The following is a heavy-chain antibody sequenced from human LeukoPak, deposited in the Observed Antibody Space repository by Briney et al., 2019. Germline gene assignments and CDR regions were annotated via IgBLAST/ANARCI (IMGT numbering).Heavy chain of an antibody. V-gene: IGHV5-51*01. CDR2: IYPGDSDT. Sequence: PGESLKISCKGSGYSFTSYWIGWVRQLPGKGLEWMGIIYPGDSDTRYSPSFQGQVTISADKSISTAYLQWSSLKASDTAMYYCARATMVRGVIIKIDYWGQGTLVTVSS. D-gene: IGHD3-10*01. CDR1: GYSFTSYW. CDR3: ARATMVRGVIIKIDY. J-gene: IGHJ4*02.